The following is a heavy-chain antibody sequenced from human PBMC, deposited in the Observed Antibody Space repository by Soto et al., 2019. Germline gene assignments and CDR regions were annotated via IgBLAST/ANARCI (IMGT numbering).Heavy chain of an antibody. CDR2: ISYDGSNK. Sequence: PGGSLRLSCAASGFTVSSYCMHWVRQAPGKGLEWVAVISYDGSNKYNADSVKGRFTISRDNSKNTLYLQMNSLRAEDKDVYYCAKAHSKAFYYYYGMDVWGQGTPVTVSS. D-gene: IGHD3-3*02. V-gene: IGHV3-30*18. CDR3: AKAHSKAFYYYYGMDV. J-gene: IGHJ6*02. CDR1: GFTVSSYC.